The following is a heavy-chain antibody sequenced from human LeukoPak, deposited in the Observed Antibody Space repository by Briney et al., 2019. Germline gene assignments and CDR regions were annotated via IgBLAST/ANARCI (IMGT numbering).Heavy chain of an antibody. CDR2: IGTAGDP. D-gene: IGHD1-14*01. V-gene: IGHV3-13*05. CDR1: GFTFTNYD. Sequence: GGSLRLSCAAWGFTFTNYDMHWVRHATGEGLEGVSAIGTAGDPYYADSVKGRFTISRENAENSLYLQMNSLRAGDTAVYYCAITRLRGGMDVWGRGTTVTVSS. CDR3: AITRLRGGMDV. J-gene: IGHJ6*04.